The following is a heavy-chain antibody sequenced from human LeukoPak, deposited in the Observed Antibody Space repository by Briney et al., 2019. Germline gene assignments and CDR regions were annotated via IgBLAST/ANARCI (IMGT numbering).Heavy chain of an antibody. CDR2: ISSSSSYI. CDR3: AREGDDSSGYYFDY. Sequence: GGSLGLSCAASGFTFSSYSMNWVRQAPGKGLEWVSSISSSSSYIYYADSVKGRFTISRDNAKNSLYLQMNSLRAEDTAVYYCAREGDDSSGYYFDYWGQGTLVTVSS. CDR1: GFTFSSYS. J-gene: IGHJ4*02. V-gene: IGHV3-21*01. D-gene: IGHD3-22*01.